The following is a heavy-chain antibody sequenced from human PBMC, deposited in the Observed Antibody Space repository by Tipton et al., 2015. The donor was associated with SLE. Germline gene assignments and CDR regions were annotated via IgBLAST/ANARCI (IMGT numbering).Heavy chain of an antibody. D-gene: IGHD7-27*01. Sequence: SLRLSCAASGFMFSTYAIHWVRQAPGKGLGWVAVISNDGGTTFYADSVRGRFTISRDNSKNTVYLQMNSLRAEDTAVFYCARGVRTGAGDYFDYWGQGTLVAVSS. CDR1: GFMFSTYA. V-gene: IGHV3-30*04. CDR2: ISNDGGTT. CDR3: ARGVRTGAGDYFDY. J-gene: IGHJ4*02.